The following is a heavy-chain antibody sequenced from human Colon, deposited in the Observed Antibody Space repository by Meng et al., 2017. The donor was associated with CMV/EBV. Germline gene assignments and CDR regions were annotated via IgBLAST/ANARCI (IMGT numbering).Heavy chain of an antibody. CDR1: GFTFTTFW. J-gene: IGHJ4*02. Sequence: GESLKISCAASGFTFTTFWMSWIRQAPGKGLEWLSYMTNSGKTITYADSVKGRFTISRDNAKNSLYLDMNSLRVEDTAMYYCVRDGVTPDYWGQGTLVTVSS. CDR2: MTNSGKTI. V-gene: IGHV3-11*01. D-gene: IGHD3-3*01. CDR3: VRDGVTPDY.